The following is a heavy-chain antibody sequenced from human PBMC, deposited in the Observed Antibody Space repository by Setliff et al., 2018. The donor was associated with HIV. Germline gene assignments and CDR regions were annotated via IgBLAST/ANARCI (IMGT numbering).Heavy chain of an antibody. V-gene: IGHV3-23*01. CDR2: ISGSGGST. D-gene: IGHD7-27*01. CDR3: ATDLHWAFDY. Sequence: LRLSCAASGFTFSSSAMSWVRQAPGKGLEWVSGISGSGGSTYYTDSVKGRFTISRDNAKNSLYLQMNSLRAEDAAVYYCATDLHWAFDYWGQGSLVTVSS. J-gene: IGHJ4*02. CDR1: GFTFSSSA.